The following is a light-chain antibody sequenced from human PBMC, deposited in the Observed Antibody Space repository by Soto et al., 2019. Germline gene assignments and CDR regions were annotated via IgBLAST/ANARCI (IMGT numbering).Light chain of an antibody. CDR1: QSISGW. J-gene: IGKJ3*01. CDR2: DAS. Sequence: DIQMTQSPSTLSASVGDRVTVTCRASQSISGWLAWYQERPGKAPKLLIYDASSLESGVSSRFSGSGSGTEITLTIGGLQPDDFATYYCQPYSGYLIFTFGPGTIVDIK. V-gene: IGKV1-5*01. CDR3: QPYSGYLIFT.